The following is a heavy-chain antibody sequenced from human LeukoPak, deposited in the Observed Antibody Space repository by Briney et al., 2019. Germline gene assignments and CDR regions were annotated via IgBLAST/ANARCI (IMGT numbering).Heavy chain of an antibody. CDR3: ARWSVAGTFSDY. CDR1: GGSISSGGYY. Sequence: SQTLSLTCTVSGGSISSGGYYWSWIRQHPGKGLEWIGYIYYSGSTYYNPSLKSRVTISVDTSKNQFSPKLSSVTAADTAVYYCARWSVAGTFSDYWGQGTLVTVSS. J-gene: IGHJ4*02. CDR2: IYYSGST. V-gene: IGHV4-31*03. D-gene: IGHD6-19*01.